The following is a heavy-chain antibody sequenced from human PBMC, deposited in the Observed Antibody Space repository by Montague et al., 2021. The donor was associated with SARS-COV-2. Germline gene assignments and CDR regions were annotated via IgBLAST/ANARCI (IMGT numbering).Heavy chain of an antibody. Sequence: ECQSLVYTVSGGSISGSNYYWAWIRQPPGKGLEWIGSIYYSGSTYDNPSLKSRVSISVDTSKNQFSLKLNSVTAADTAVYYCARLLLELPGDYWGQGTLVTVSS. CDR2: IYYSGST. J-gene: IGHJ4*02. CDR1: GGSISGSNYY. D-gene: IGHD1-7*01. CDR3: ARLLLELPGDY. V-gene: IGHV4-39*01.